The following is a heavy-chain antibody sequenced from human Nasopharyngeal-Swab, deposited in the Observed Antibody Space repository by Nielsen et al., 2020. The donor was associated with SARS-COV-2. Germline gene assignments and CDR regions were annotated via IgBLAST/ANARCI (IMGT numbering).Heavy chain of an antibody. CDR3: ARANRGSYTLGFDY. J-gene: IGHJ4*02. Sequence: GESLKISCAASGFTLSNYWIHWVRQTPGKGLLWVSRINTDASRTSYADSVKGRFTISRDNAKNTVYLQMNSLRAEDTAVYYCARANRGSYTLGFDYWGQGTLVTVSS. D-gene: IGHD1-26*01. CDR2: INTDASRT. V-gene: IGHV3-74*01. CDR1: GFTLSNYW.